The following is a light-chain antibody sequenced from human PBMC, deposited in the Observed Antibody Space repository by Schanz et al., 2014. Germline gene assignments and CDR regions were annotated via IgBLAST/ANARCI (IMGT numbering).Light chain of an antibody. CDR1: RTISNY. CDR3: QQSYSTPCT. Sequence: DIQMTQSPSSLSASVGDRVTITCRANRTISNYLNWFQQRPGKAPNLLIYAASSLHSGVPSRFSGSGSGTYFTLTIINLQPEDFASYYCQQSYSTPCTFGQGTKLEIK. CDR2: AAS. J-gene: IGKJ2*02. V-gene: IGKV1-39*01.